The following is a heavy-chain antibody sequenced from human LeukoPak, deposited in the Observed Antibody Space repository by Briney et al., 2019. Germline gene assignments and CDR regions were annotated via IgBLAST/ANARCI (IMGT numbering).Heavy chain of an antibody. CDR1: GYTFTSYG. CDR2: ISSYNGNT. V-gene: IGHV1-18*01. D-gene: IGHD3-22*01. CDR3: ARETYYYDSSGQSDAFDI. Sequence: ASVKVSCKASGYTFTSYGISWVRQAPGQGLEWMGWISSYNGNTNYAQKLQGRVNMTTAPSTSTAYMELRSLRSDATAVYYCARETYYYDSSGQSDAFDIWGQGTMVTVSS. J-gene: IGHJ3*02.